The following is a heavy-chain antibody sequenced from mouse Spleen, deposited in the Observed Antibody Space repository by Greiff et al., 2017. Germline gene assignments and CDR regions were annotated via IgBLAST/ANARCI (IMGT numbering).Heavy chain of an antibody. D-gene: IGHD1-1*01. Sequence: VQLQQSGPELVKPGASVKISCKASGYSFTGYYMNWVKQSPEKSLEWIGEINPSTGGTTYNQKFKAKATLTVDKSSSTVYMQLKSLTSEDSAVYYCARWTTGFAYWGQGTLVTVSA. V-gene: IGHV1-42*01. CDR1: GYSFTGYY. J-gene: IGHJ3*01. CDR2: INPSTGGT. CDR3: ARWTTGFAY.